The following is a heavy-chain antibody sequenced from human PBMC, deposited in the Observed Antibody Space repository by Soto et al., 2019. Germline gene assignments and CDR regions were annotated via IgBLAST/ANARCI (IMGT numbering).Heavy chain of an antibody. Sequence: GASVKVSCKASGYTFTSYAMHWVRPAPGQKLEWMGWINAGNGNTKYSQKFQGRVTITRDTSASTAYMELSSLRSEDTAVYYCARAWVYCTNGVFFDPPLAYPREYYFDYWGQGTLVTVSS. J-gene: IGHJ4*02. CDR3: ARAWVYCTNGVFFDPPLAYPREYYFDY. D-gene: IGHD2-8*01. CDR1: GYTFTSYA. CDR2: INAGNGNT. V-gene: IGHV1-3*01.